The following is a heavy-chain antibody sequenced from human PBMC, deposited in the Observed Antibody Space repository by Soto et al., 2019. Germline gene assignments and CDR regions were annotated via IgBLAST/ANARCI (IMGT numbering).Heavy chain of an antibody. D-gene: IGHD3-22*01. V-gene: IGHV1-3*01. CDR2: INAGNSNT. CDR1: GYTFTSYA. Sequence: ASVKVSCKASGYTFTSYAMHWVRQAPGQRLEWMGWINAGNSNTKYSQKFQGRVSITRDTSASTAYMELSSLRSEDTAVYYCASAGFDSSGYYGWYFDLWGRGTLVTVSS. CDR3: ASAGFDSSGYYGWYFDL. J-gene: IGHJ2*01.